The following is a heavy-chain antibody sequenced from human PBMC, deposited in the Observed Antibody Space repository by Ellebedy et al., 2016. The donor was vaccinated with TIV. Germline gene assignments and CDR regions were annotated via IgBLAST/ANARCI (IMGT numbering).Heavy chain of an antibody. V-gene: IGHV1-2*02. CDR3: ARVRRGSRGMDV. D-gene: IGHD6-13*01. CDR2: INPDSVTT. J-gene: IGHJ6*02. Sequence: ASVKVSCKASGYTFTAYYMHWVRQAPGQGLEWMGWINPDSVTTNFAQKFQGRVTMTRDTSVNTAYMELSRLESDDTAVYYCARVRRGSRGMDVWGQGTTVTVS. CDR1: GYTFTAYY.